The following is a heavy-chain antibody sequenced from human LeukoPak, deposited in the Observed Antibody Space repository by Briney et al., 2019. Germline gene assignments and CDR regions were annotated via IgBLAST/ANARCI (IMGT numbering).Heavy chain of an antibody. CDR3: ASFGELLEDY. Sequence: PGGSLRLSCAASGFTFSSYSMNWVRQAPGKGLEWVSSISSSSSYIYYADSVKGRFTISRDNAKSSLYLQVNSLRAEDTAVYYCASFGELLEDYWGQGTLVTVSS. V-gene: IGHV3-21*01. J-gene: IGHJ4*02. CDR1: GFTFSSYS. CDR2: ISSSSSYI. D-gene: IGHD3-10*01.